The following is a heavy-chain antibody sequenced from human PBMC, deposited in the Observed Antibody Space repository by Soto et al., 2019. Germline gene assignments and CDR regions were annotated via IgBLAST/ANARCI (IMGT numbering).Heavy chain of an antibody. D-gene: IGHD5-18*01. V-gene: IGHV1-2*04. Sequence: ASVKVSCKASGYTFTGYYMHWVRQAPGQGLEWMGWINTNSGGTNYAQKFKGWVTMTRDTSISTAYMELSRLRSDDTAVYYFARDATGLRLTYSYGYLFDYWGQGTLVTVSS. CDR2: INTNSGGT. CDR3: ARDATGLRLTYSYGYLFDY. CDR1: GYTFTGYY. J-gene: IGHJ4*02.